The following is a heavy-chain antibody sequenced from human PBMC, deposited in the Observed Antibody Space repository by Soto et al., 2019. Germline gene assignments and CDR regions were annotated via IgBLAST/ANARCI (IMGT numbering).Heavy chain of an antibody. CDR1: GGSFSGYY. Sequence: QVQLQQWGAGLLKPSETLSLTCAVYGGSFSGYYWTWIRQPPGTGLEWIGEINHSGSTNYNPSLKSRVTISVGTSNNQFSLKLTSVTAADTAVYYCARDKITGLFDYWGQGTLVTVSS. CDR2: INHSGST. CDR3: ARDKITGLFDY. D-gene: IGHD2-8*02. V-gene: IGHV4-34*01. J-gene: IGHJ4*02.